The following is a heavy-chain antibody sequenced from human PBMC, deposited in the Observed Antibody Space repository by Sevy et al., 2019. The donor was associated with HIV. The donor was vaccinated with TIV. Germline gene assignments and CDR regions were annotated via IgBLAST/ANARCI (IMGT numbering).Heavy chain of an antibody. Sequence: GGSLRLSCAASGFTFSSYAMHWVRQAPGKGLEWVAVISYDGSKKYYADSMKGRFTISRDNSKNTLYLQMNSQRAEDTTVYYCARDWGYCSGGSCYWGPFDYWGQGTLVTVSS. D-gene: IGHD2-15*01. CDR3: ARDWGYCSGGSCYWGPFDY. CDR2: ISYDGSKK. J-gene: IGHJ4*02. CDR1: GFTFSSYA. V-gene: IGHV3-30-3*01.